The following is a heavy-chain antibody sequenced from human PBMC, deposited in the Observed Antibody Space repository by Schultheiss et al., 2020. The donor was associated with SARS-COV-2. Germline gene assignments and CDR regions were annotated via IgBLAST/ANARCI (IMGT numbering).Heavy chain of an antibody. CDR3: ARDDNWNYGDGGPRDY. D-gene: IGHD1-7*01. V-gene: IGHV1-2*04. Sequence: ASVKVSCKASGYTFTGYYMHWVRQAPGQGLEWMGWINPNSGGTNYAQKFQGWVTMTRDTSISTAYMELSRLRSDDTAVYYCARDDNWNYGDGGPRDYWGQGTLVTVSS. CDR2: INPNSGGT. CDR1: GYTFTGYY. J-gene: IGHJ4*02.